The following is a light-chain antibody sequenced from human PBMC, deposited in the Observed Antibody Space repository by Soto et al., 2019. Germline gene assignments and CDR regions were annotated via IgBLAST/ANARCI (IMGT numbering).Light chain of an antibody. V-gene: IGLV2-14*01. CDR3: STYTSSSTLLYV. J-gene: IGLJ1*01. CDR1: SSDVGGYNY. Sequence: QSALTQPASVSGSPGQSITISCTGTSSDVGGYNYVSWYQQHPGKAPKLMIYDVSNRPSGVSNRFSGSKSGNTASLTISGLKAEDDADYYCSTYTSSSTLLYVFGTGTKVTVL. CDR2: DVS.